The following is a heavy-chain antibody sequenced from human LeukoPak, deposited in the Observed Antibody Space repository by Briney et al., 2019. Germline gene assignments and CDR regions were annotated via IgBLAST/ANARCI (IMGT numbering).Heavy chain of an antibody. CDR1: GFTFSSYD. Sequence: PGGSLRLSCAASGFTFSSYDMNWVRQAPGKGLEWVSSISSSSYFIYYADSLKGRFTISRDNAKNSLYLQMNSLRAEDTALYHCARNNGMDVWGQGTTVIVSS. V-gene: IGHV3-21*04. CDR3: ARNNGMDV. CDR2: ISSSSYFI. J-gene: IGHJ6*02.